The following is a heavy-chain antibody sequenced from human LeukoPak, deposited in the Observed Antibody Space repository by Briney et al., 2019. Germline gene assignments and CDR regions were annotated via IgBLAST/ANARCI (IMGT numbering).Heavy chain of an antibody. J-gene: IGHJ6*03. Sequence: ASVKVSCKASGDTFTSYYMHWVRQAPGQGLEWMGIINPSGGSTSYAQKFQGRVTMTRDTSTSTVYMELSSLRSEDTAVYYCARDTIPLSMTKDYYYMDVWGKGTTVTVSS. CDR3: ARDTIPLSMTKDYYYMDV. CDR1: GDTFTSYY. D-gene: IGHD4-11*01. V-gene: IGHV1-46*01. CDR2: INPSGGST.